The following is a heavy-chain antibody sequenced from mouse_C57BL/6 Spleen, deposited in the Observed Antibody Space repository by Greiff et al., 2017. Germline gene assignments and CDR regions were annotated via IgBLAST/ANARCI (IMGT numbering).Heavy chain of an antibody. V-gene: IGHV1-54*01. CDR1: GYAFTNYL. CDR2: INPGSGGT. J-gene: IGHJ4*01. Sequence: VQRVESGAELVRPGTSVKVSCKASGYAFTNYLIEWVKQRPGQGLEWIGVINPGSGGTNYNEKFKGKATLTADKSSSTAYMQLSSLTSEDSAVYFCARAGGYDDAMDYWGQGTSVTVSS. D-gene: IGHD2-2*01. CDR3: ARAGGYDDAMDY.